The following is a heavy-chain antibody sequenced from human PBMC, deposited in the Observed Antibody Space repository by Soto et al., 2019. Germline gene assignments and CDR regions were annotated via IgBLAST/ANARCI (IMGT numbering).Heavy chain of an antibody. CDR2: IYYSGST. CDR1: GGSISSYY. V-gene: IGHV4-59*01. D-gene: IGHD6-6*01. Sequence: PSQTLPVMWTVFGGSISSYYWSRILQPPGKGLEWSGYIYYSGSTNYNSSLKSRVTISVATSKNQFSVKLSSVTAADTAVYCCARGFSSSSFDYWGEGTLVTVSS. J-gene: IGHJ4*02. CDR3: ARGFSSSSFDY.